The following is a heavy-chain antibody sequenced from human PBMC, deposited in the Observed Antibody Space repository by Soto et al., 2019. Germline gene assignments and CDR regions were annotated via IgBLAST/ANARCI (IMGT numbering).Heavy chain of an antibody. CDR2: IIPILGIA. J-gene: IGHJ4*02. V-gene: IGHV1-69*02. CDR1: GGTFSSYT. D-gene: IGHD3-10*01. CDR3: ARRALTHAFVDY. Sequence: SVKVSCKASGGTFSSYTISWVRQAPGQGLEWMGRIIPILGIANYAQKFQGRVTITADKSTSTAYMELSSLRAEDTAVYFCARRALTHAFVDYWGQGTLVTVSS.